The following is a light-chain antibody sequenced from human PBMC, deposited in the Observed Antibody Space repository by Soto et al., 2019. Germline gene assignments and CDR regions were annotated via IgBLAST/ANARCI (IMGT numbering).Light chain of an antibody. CDR1: QGISSY. Sequence: DIQMTQYTSSLSASVGDRVTITCRASQGISSYLAWYQQKPGKAPELLIYAASTLQSGVPSRFSGSGSGTDFTLTISCLQSEDFATYYCQQYYSFPLTFGGGTKVDIK. CDR3: QQYYSFPLT. J-gene: IGKJ4*01. V-gene: IGKV1-9*01. CDR2: AAS.